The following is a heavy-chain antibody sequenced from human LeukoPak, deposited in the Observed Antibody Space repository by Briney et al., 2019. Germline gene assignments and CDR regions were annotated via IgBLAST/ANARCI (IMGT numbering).Heavy chain of an antibody. V-gene: IGHV4-59*11. CDR3: AREDGSSGYDDF. D-gene: IGHD5-12*01. J-gene: IGHJ4*02. Sequence: SETLSLTCTVSGSSISSHYWSWIRQPPGKGLEWIGYIYYSGSTNYNPSLKSRVTISIDTSKNQFSLNLKSVTAADTAVYYCAREDGSSGYDDFWGQGTLVTVSS. CDR2: IYYSGST. CDR1: GSSISSHY.